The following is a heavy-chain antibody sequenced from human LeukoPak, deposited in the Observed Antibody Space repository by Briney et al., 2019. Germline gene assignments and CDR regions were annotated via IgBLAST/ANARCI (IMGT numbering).Heavy chain of an antibody. Sequence: PSETLSLTCTVSGASISATNYYWGWIRQPPGKGLEWIGYIYYSGNSYYNPSLKSRVTMSVDTSKNQFSLKLSSVTAADTVVYYCARDDPYYMDVWGKGTTVTVSS. CDR1: GASISATNYY. CDR2: IYYSGNS. V-gene: IGHV4-39*07. J-gene: IGHJ6*03. CDR3: ARDDPYYMDV.